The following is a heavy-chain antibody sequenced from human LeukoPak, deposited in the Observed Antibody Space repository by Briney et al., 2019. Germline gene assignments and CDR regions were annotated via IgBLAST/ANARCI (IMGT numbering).Heavy chain of an antibody. J-gene: IGHJ4*02. CDR3: ARVRHRIAAAAPDLMDY. D-gene: IGHD6-13*01. CDR2: MNPNSGNT. V-gene: IGHV1-8*01. CDR1: GYTFTSYD. Sequence: GASVKVSCKASGYTFTSYDINWVRQATGQGLEWMGWMNPNSGNTGYAQKFQGRVTMTRNTSISTAYMELSSLRSEDTAVYYCARVRHRIAAAAPDLMDYWGQGTLVTVSS.